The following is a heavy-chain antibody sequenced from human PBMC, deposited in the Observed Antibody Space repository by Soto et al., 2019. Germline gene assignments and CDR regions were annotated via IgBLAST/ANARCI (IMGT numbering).Heavy chain of an antibody. Sequence: LRLSCAASGFTFSSNAMSWVRQAPGKGLEWVSGISSSGGSTYYADSVKGRFTISRDNSKNSLYLQMNSLRTEDTALYYCAKALYYYGSGIDYWGQGTLVTVSS. CDR1: GFTFSSNA. CDR3: AKALYYYGSGIDY. V-gene: IGHV3-23*01. J-gene: IGHJ4*02. D-gene: IGHD3-10*01. CDR2: ISSSGGST.